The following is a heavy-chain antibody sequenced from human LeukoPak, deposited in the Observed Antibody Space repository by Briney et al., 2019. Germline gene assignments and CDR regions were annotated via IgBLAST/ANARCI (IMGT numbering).Heavy chain of an antibody. CDR1: GGSISSYY. D-gene: IGHD3-10*01. CDR2: INYNGGT. Sequence: SETLSLTCTVSGGSISSYYWSWIQRPPGQGLEWIGYINYNGGTKYNASLKSRVIMSLDTSKNQVSLKVTSVTAADTAVYYCARDRGGPGRFDPWGQGTLVTVSS. J-gene: IGHJ5*02. V-gene: IGHV4-59*01. CDR3: ARDRGGPGRFDP.